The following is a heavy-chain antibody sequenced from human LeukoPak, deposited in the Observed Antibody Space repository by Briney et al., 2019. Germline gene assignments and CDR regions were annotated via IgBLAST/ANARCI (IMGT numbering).Heavy chain of an antibody. CDR3: VRDRGTYRPIDY. CDR1: GFTFSSYN. CDR2: ISYTGTYI. V-gene: IGHV3-21*04. D-gene: IGHD1-26*01. Sequence: GGSLRLSCAASGFTFSSYNMNWVRRAPGKGLQFVSSISYTGTYIYYADSVKGRFTISRDNAQSSVYLQMNSLRAEDTAVYYCVRDRGTYRPIDYWGQGTLVTVSS. J-gene: IGHJ4*02.